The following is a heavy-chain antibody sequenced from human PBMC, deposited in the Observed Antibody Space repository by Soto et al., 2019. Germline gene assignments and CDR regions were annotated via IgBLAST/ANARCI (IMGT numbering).Heavy chain of an antibody. CDR2: TYPGDSDT. D-gene: IGHD3-10*01. CDR3: ARLWFGELQLEYYYYGMDV. CDR1: GYSFTSYW. V-gene: IGHV5-51*01. J-gene: IGHJ6*02. Sequence: GESLKISCKGSGYSFTSYWIGWVRQMPGKGLEWMGITYPGDSDTRYSPSFQGQVTISADKSISTAYLQWSSLKASDTAMYYCARLWFGELQLEYYYYGMDVWGQGTTVTVSS.